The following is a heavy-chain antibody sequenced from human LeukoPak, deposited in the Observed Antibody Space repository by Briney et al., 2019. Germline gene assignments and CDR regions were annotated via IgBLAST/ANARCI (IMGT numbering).Heavy chain of an antibody. Sequence: PGASLRFSCAASEFTFSNYAMSCVRQAPGKGLERVSAITGSGGNTYYADSVKGRFTISRDNSKNTVLLQMNSLRAEDTAVYYCAKWGDYDVLTGYYVSDYRGQGTLVTVSS. CDR2: ITGSGGNT. CDR3: AKWGDYDVLTGYYVSDY. V-gene: IGHV3-23*01. J-gene: IGHJ4*02. D-gene: IGHD3-9*01. CDR1: EFTFSNYA.